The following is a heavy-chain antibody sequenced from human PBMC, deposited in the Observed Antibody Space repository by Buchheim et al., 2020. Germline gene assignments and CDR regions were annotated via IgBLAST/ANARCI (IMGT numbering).Heavy chain of an antibody. CDR2: IWHDGSIK. D-gene: IGHD4-17*01. Sequence: QVQLVESGGGVVQPGGSLRLSCAASGFTFNTYGMNWVRQAPGKGLEWVALIWHDGSIKYYGDSVKGRFTISRDNSKNTVFLQMSSLRPEDTAVYYCAKEAYGDNNFDYWGQGTL. CDR1: GFTFNTYG. CDR3: AKEAYGDNNFDY. V-gene: IGHV3-30*02. J-gene: IGHJ4*02.